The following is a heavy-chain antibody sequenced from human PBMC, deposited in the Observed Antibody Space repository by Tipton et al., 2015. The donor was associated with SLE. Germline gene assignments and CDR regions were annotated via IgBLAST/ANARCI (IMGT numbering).Heavy chain of an antibody. J-gene: IGHJ2*01. Sequence: SLRLSCAASGFTFGDYAMSWVRQAPGKGLEWVGFIRSKAYGGTTEYAASVKGRFTISRDDSKNTLYLQMSSLRAEDTAVYYCARDYGDYVEDFDLWGRGTLVTVSS. CDR2: IRSKAYGGTT. CDR3: ARDYGDYVEDFDL. CDR1: GFTFGDYA. D-gene: IGHD4-17*01. V-gene: IGHV3-49*04.